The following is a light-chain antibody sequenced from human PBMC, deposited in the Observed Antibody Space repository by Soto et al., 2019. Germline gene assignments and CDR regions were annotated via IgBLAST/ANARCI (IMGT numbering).Light chain of an antibody. CDR2: YDN. J-gene: IGLJ2*01. Sequence: SYVLTQPPSVSVAPGTTARIPCGGNNIGSKTVHWYQQKPGQAPVLVIYYDNDRPSGIPERFSGSNSGNTATLTISRVEAGDEADYYCQVWDSSSDHVVFGGGTKLTVL. CDR3: QVWDSSSDHVV. CDR1: NIGSKT. V-gene: IGLV3-21*04.